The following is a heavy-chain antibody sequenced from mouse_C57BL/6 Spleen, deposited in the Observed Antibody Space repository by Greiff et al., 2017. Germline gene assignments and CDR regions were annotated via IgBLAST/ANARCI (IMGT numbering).Heavy chain of an antibody. CDR1: GYTFPDYY. CDR3: ANCDYDVGAWFAY. J-gene: IGHJ3*01. V-gene: IGHV1-26*01. D-gene: IGHD2-4*01. Sequence: EVQLQQSGPELVKPGASVKISCKASGYTFPDYYMNWVKQSHGKSLEWIGDINPNNGGTSYNQKFKGKATLTVDKSSSTAYMELRSLTSEDAAVYYCANCDYDVGAWFAYWGQGTLVTVAA. CDR2: INPNNGGT.